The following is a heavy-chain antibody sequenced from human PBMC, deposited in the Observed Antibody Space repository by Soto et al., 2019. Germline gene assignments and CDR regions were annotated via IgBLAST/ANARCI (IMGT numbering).Heavy chain of an antibody. J-gene: IGHJ6*02. D-gene: IGHD3-10*01. CDR2: ISSSSSYI. CDR3: ARHVAYCGGTMVRCKTKNPYYYGMDV. V-gene: IGHV3-21*01. Sequence: GGSLRLSCAASGFTFSSYSMNWVRQAPGKGLEWVSSISSSSSYIYYADSVKGRFTISRDNAKNSLYLQMNSLRAEDTAVYYCARHVAYCGGTMVRCKTKNPYYYGMDVWGQGTTVTVSS. CDR1: GFTFSSYS.